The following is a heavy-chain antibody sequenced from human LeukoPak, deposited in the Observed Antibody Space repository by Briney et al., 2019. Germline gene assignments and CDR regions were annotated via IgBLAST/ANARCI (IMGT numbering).Heavy chain of an antibody. J-gene: IGHJ6*03. CDR2: IKQDGSEK. CDR1: GLTFSSYW. D-gene: IGHD6-13*01. V-gene: IGHV3-7*01. CDR3: ARDRWTAAAKRFYYYYYMDV. Sequence: GGSLRLSCAASGLTFSSYWMSWVRQAPGKGLERVANIKQDGSEKYYVDSVKGRFTISRDNAKNSLYLQMNSLRAEDTAVYYCARDRWTAAAKRFYYYYYMDVWGKGTTVTISS.